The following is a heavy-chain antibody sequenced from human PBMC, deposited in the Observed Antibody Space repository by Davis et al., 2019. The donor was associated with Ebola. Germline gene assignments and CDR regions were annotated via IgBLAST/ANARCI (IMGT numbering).Heavy chain of an antibody. CDR2: ISYDGSNK. CDR3: ARDGPNWGTFDY. Sequence: GESLKISCAASGFTFSSYAMHWVRQAPGKGLEWVAVISYDGSNKYYADSVKGRFTISRDNSKNTLYLQMNSLRAEDTAVYYCARDGPNWGTFDYWGQGTLVTVSS. CDR1: GFTFSSYA. D-gene: IGHD7-27*01. J-gene: IGHJ4*02. V-gene: IGHV3-30-3*01.